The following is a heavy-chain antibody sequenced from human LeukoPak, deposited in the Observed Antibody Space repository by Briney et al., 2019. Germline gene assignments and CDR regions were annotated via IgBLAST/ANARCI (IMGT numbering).Heavy chain of an antibody. CDR1: GCTFTSYG. V-gene: IGHV1-18*01. D-gene: IGHD3-9*01. J-gene: IGHJ3*02. CDR3: ARDPYDILTGYEDAFDI. Sequence: ASVKVSCKASGCTFTSYGISWVRQAPGQGLEWMGWISAYNGNTNYAQKLQGRVTMTTDTSTSTAYMELRSLRSDDTAVYYCARDPYDILTGYEDAFDIWGQGTMVTVSS. CDR2: ISAYNGNT.